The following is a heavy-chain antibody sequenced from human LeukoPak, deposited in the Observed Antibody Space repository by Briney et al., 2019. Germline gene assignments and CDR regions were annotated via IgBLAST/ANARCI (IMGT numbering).Heavy chain of an antibody. J-gene: IGHJ4*02. CDR1: GGSISSGSYY. CDR2: IYTIGST. V-gene: IGHV4-61*02. D-gene: IGHD2/OR15-2a*01. CDR3: ATVANIVFFDY. Sequence: SQTLSLTCSVSGGSISSGSYYWSWIRQPAGKGLEWIGRIYTIGSTNYNPSLKSRVTISVDTSKNQFSLKLSSVTAADTAVYYCATVANIVFFDYWGQGTLVTVSS.